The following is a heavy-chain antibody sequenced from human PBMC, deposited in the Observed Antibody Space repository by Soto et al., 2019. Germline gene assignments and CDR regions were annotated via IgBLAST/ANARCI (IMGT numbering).Heavy chain of an antibody. CDR2: IIPISDTT. D-gene: IGHD2-2*01. Sequence: QVQLVQSGAEVKKPGSSVKVSCKASGGTFSSYAISWVRQAPGQGLEWMGGIIPISDTTNYAQKFQGRVTITAAESTSTVYMELSSRRSEDTAVYYCARSQGSSTSLEIYYYYYYGMDVWGQGTTVKVSS. CDR3: ARSQGSSTSLEIYYYYYYGMDV. V-gene: IGHV1-69*01. CDR1: GGTFSSYA. J-gene: IGHJ6*02.